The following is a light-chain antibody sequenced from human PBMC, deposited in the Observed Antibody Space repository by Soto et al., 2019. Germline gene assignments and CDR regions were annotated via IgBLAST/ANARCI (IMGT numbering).Light chain of an antibody. V-gene: IGLV2-8*01. J-gene: IGLJ2*01. CDR3: SSFAGSNNL. CDR1: SSDVGGYDL. Sequence: QSALTQPPSASGSPGQSVTISCTGTSSDVGGYDLVSWYQQHPGKAPQLILYEVAQRPSGVPDRFSGSKSGNTASLTVSGLQAEDECDYYCSSFAGSNNLFGGGTKLTVL. CDR2: EVA.